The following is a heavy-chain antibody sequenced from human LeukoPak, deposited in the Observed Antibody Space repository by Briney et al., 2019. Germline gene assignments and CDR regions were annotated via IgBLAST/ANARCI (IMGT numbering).Heavy chain of an antibody. CDR1: GFIFSQYS. V-gene: IGHV3-48*01. J-gene: IGHJ5*02. Sequence: GGSLRLSCAASGFIFSQYSMNWVRQAPGKGLEWVSHIRSSSETFYADSVKGRFTISRDNARNSLYLQMNDLRGEDTAIYYCARDAGNSGYGCDLWGQGTLVTVSS. D-gene: IGHD5-12*01. CDR3: ARDAGNSGYGCDL. CDR2: IRSSSET.